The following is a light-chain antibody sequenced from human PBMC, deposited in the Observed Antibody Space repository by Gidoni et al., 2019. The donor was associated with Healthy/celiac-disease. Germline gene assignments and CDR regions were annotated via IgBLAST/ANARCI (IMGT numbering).Light chain of an antibody. CDR1: QSISSY. CDR2: AAS. CDR3: QQSYSTPRT. V-gene: IGKV1-39*01. Sequence: DVQMLQSPSSLSASVGDRVTITCRANQSISSYLNGYQQKPGKAPKLLIYAASSLQSGVPSRFSGSVSGTDFTLTISSLQPEDFATYYCQQSYSTPRTFGQGTKVEIK. J-gene: IGKJ1*01.